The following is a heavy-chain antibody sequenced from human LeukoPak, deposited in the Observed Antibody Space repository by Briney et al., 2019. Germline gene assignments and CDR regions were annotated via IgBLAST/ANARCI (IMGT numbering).Heavy chain of an antibody. D-gene: IGHD2-2*01. Sequence: GGSLRLSCAASGFTFSDSYMTWVRQAPGKGVEWVAYISGSGHDINYSESAKGRFTISRDNAKNSLYLQMNSLRAEDTALYYCAGEMDSPGYCGSTSCSPADYWGQGTLVTVSS. V-gene: IGHV3-11*05. CDR3: AGEMDSPGYCGSTSCSPADY. CDR2: ISGSGHDI. CDR1: GFTFSDSY. J-gene: IGHJ4*02.